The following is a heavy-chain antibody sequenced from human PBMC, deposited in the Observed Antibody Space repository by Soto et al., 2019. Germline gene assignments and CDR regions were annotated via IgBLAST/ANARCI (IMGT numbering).Heavy chain of an antibody. Sequence: SSETLSLTCTVSGGSISSYYWSWIRQPPGKGLEWIGYIYYSGSTNYNPSLKSRVTISVDTSKNQFSLKLSSVTAADTAVYYCARGGYYYDSSGSPVLFDYWGQGTLVTVS. CDR1: GGSISSYY. V-gene: IGHV4-59*01. CDR2: IYYSGST. D-gene: IGHD3-22*01. CDR3: ARGGYYYDSSGSPVLFDY. J-gene: IGHJ4*02.